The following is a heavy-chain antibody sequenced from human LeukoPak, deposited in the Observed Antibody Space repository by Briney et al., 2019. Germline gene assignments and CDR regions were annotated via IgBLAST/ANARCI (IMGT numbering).Heavy chain of an antibody. Sequence: GGSLRLSCAASGFTFSSYGMSWVRQAPGKGLECVSAISGSGGSTYYAHSVKGRFTISRDNSKNTLYLQMNSLRAEDAAVYYCAKAGARGVIGLIPFFYWGQGTLVTVSS. CDR3: AKAGARGVIGLIPFFY. V-gene: IGHV3-23*01. CDR1: GFTFSSYG. J-gene: IGHJ4*02. CDR2: ISGSGGST. D-gene: IGHD3-10*01.